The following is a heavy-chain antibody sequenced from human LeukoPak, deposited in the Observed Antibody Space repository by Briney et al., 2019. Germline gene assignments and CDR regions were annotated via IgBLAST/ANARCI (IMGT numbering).Heavy chain of an antibody. D-gene: IGHD2-15*01. V-gene: IGHV1-18*01. CDR1: GYSFVLYG. CDR2: ISTYNGNT. J-gene: IGHJ4*02. Sequence: ASVKVSCKASGYSFVLYGISWVRQAPGQGPEWMGWISTYNGNTKYAEKFQGRVTMTTDTPTSTAYMELRSLRSDDTAVYYCARDEDSGIFVNVDYWGQGTLVTVSS. CDR3: ARDEDSGIFVNVDY.